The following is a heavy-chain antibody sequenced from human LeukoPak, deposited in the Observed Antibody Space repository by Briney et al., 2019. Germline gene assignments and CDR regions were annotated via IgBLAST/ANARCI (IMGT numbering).Heavy chain of an antibody. Sequence: SETLSLTCTVSGGSISSGSYYWSWIRQPPGKGLEWIGEINHSGSTNYNPSLKSRVTISVNTSKNQFSLKLSSVTAADTAVYYCARGYCGGDCYKPRPYYYYGMDVWGQGTTVTVSS. J-gene: IGHJ6*02. CDR2: INHSGST. CDR3: ARGYCGGDCYKPRPYYYYGMDV. CDR1: GGSISSGSYY. D-gene: IGHD2-21*02. V-gene: IGHV4-39*07.